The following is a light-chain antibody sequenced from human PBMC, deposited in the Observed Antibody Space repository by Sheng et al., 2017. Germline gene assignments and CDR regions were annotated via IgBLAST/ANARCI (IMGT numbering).Light chain of an antibody. CDR1: QSVSSTY. CDR2: GAS. Sequence: EIVLTQSPGTLSLSPGDRATLSCRASQSVSSTYLAWYQQKPGQAPRLLIYGASTRATGISDRFSGSGSGTDFTLSISSLQSEDLAVFYCQQYYKWPPGSFGLGTKLEIK. V-gene: IGKV3-20*01. CDR3: QQYYKWPPGS. J-gene: IGKJ2*01.